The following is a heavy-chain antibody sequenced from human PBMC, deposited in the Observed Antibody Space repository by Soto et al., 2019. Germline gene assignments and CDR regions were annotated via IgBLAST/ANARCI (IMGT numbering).Heavy chain of an antibody. CDR1: GGTFSTYT. CDR2: IIPMFGLP. CDR3: AVDMNTGVVYFDN. Sequence: QVLLVQSGAEVKRPGSSVKVSCKVSGGTFSTYTISWVRQAPGQGLEWMGRIIPMFGLPNHAQKFQGRVTITADKSTHTSYLEMTGLTSEDTAVYYCAVDMNTGVVYFDNWGQGTLVTVSS. V-gene: IGHV1-69*02. J-gene: IGHJ4*02. D-gene: IGHD3-3*01.